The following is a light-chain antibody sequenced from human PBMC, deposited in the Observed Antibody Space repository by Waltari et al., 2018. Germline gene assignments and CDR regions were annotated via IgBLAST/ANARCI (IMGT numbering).Light chain of an antibody. CDR1: QTVIIY. CDR2: ASS. Sequence: DIHLTQAPSSLSASVGDRVTITCRTTQTVIIYLNWYQQKPWKAPRLLIYASSSLHSGGPARFSGSGSGTDFALTISSLQLEALATYYCQQSYSGPITFGQGTRLENK. J-gene: IGKJ5*01. V-gene: IGKV1-39*01. CDR3: QQSYSGPIT.